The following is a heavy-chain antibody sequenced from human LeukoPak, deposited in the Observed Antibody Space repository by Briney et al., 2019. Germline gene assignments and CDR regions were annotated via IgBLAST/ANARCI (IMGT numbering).Heavy chain of an antibody. V-gene: IGHV3-30*04. D-gene: IGHD3-16*02. J-gene: IGHJ3*02. CDR2: ISYDGSNK. CDR1: GFTFSSYA. CDR3: ARWSSDYVWGSYRHTSFDAFDI. Sequence: PGRSLRLSCAASGFTFSSYAMHWGRQAPGKGLEWVAVISYDGSNKYYADSVKGRFTISRDNSKNTLYLQMNSLRAEDTAVYYCARWSSDYVWGSYRHTSFDAFDIWGQGTMVTVSS.